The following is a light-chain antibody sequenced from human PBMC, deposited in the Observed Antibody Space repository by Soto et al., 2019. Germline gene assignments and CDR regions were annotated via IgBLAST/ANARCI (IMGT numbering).Light chain of an antibody. Sequence: IVLKQSPATVSLNQGERGTLSCRASQSVSRYLAWYQQKPGQAPRLLIYGASNRATGIPDRFSGSGSGTDFTLTISSLEPEDFAVYYCPQYGSSGTFGQGAMVDI. CDR2: GAS. CDR1: QSVSRY. V-gene: IGKV3-20*01. CDR3: PQYGSSGT. J-gene: IGKJ1*01.